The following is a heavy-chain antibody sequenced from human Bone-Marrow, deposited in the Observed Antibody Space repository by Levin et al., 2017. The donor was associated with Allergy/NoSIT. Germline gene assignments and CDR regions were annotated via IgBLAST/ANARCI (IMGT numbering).Heavy chain of an antibody. CDR3: ARAPADIDVVVGASRLDY. V-gene: IGHV1-18*01. CDR2: ISAYNGIT. D-gene: IGHD2-15*01. Sequence: ASVKVSCKSSGYRFTSFGFTWVRQAPGQGLEWMAWISAYNGITKYSQKLQGRLTLTTDAFTTASYMELERLTPDDTAVYFCARAPADIDVVVGASRLDYWGQGTPVTVSP. J-gene: IGHJ4*02. CDR1: GYRFTSFG.